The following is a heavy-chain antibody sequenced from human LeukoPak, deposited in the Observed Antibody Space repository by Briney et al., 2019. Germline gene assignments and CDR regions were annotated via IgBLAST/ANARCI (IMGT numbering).Heavy chain of an antibody. CDR1: GVSVSSYY. CDR3: ARRHVQYSSSSDPYYFDY. J-gene: IGHJ4*02. Sequence: SETPSLTCTVSGVSVSSYYWTWIRQPPGKGLEWIGYLDYSGSTNYNPSLKSRITISVDTSKNNFSLKLSSVTAADTAVYYCARRHVQYSSSSDPYYFDYWGQGTLVTVSS. CDR2: LDYSGST. V-gene: IGHV4-59*02. D-gene: IGHD6-6*01.